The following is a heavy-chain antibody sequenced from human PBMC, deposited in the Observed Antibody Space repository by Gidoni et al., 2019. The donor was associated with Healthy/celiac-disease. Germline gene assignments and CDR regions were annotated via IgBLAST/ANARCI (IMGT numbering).Heavy chain of an antibody. Sequence: QVQLQESGPGLVKPSETLSLTCTVSGCSVSRGSYYWSWIRQPPGKGLEWIGYIYYSGSTNYNPSLKSRVTISVDTSKNQFSLKLSSVTAADTAVYYCAREGTGDTAMATFDYWGQGTLVTVSS. V-gene: IGHV4-61*01. J-gene: IGHJ4*02. CDR1: GCSVSRGSYY. CDR3: AREGTGDTAMATFDY. D-gene: IGHD5-18*01. CDR2: IYYSGST.